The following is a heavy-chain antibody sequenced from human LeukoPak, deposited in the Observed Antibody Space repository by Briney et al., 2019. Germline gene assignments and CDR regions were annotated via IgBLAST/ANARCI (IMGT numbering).Heavy chain of an antibody. J-gene: IGHJ4*02. Sequence: SETLSLTCAVYGGSFSGYFWSWIRQHPGTGLEWIGYINYSGSTYYNPSLKSRVTISLDTSKNQFSLKLRSVTAADTAVYYCARVRSVDDTSGTALDSWGQGTLVTVSS. CDR1: GGSFSGYF. CDR3: ARVRSVDDTSGTALDS. V-gene: IGHV4-34*09. D-gene: IGHD3-22*01. CDR2: INYSGST.